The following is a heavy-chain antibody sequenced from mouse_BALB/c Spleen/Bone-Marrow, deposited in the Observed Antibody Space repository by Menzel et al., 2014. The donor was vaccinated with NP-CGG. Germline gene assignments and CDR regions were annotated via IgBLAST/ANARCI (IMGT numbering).Heavy chain of an antibody. V-gene: IGHV14-3*02. J-gene: IGHJ2*01. D-gene: IGHD1-2*01. CDR3: ATYYDGYYFDS. CDR1: GFNIKDTY. Sequence: VQLQQPGAELVKPGALVKLSCTASGFNIKDTYMHWVKQRPEQGLEWIGRIDPANGNTKYDPKFQGKATITADTSSNTAYLQLSRLTSEDTAVYYCATYYDGYYFDSWGQGTPLTVAS. CDR2: IDPANGNT.